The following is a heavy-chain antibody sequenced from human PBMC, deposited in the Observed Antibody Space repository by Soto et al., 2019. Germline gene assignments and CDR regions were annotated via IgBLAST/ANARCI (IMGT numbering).Heavy chain of an antibody. CDR3: ARVGVLRFLEWLGSGYYGMDV. CDR1: GGSFSGYY. CDR2: INHSGST. Sequence: SETLSLTCAVYGGSFSGYYWSWIRQPPGKGLEWIGEINHSGSTNYNPSLKSRVTISVDTSKNQFSLKLSSVTAADTAVYYCARVGVLRFLEWLGSGYYGMDVWGQGTTVT. J-gene: IGHJ6*02. V-gene: IGHV4-34*01. D-gene: IGHD3-3*01.